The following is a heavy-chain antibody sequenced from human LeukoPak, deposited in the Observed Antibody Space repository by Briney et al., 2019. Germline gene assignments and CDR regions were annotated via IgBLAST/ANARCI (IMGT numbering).Heavy chain of an antibody. Sequence: GGSLRLSCAASGFTFSSYAMSWVRQAPGKGLEWVSAIRNSGSDTYYPDSVRGRFTISRDNSKNTLSLQMNSLRAEDTAIYYCAKVATSGSYYYFDLWGQGTLVTVSS. CDR1: GFTFSSYA. CDR3: AKVATSGSYYYFDL. CDR2: IRNSGSDT. V-gene: IGHV3-23*01. D-gene: IGHD1-26*01. J-gene: IGHJ4*02.